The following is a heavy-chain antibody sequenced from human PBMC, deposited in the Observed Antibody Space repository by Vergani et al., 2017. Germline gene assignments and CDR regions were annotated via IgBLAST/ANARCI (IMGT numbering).Heavy chain of an antibody. Sequence: QEQLVESGGGVVQPGTSLRLSCAGSGFTFSDFAIHWVRQAPGKGLEWVAVISSDGTNIYYADSLKGRFTVSRDNSRDTLSLQIHSLRIEDTALYYCAREDSYSLDAFDGWGRGTMVSVSS. J-gene: IGHJ3*01. CDR3: AREDSYSLDAFDG. CDR2: ISSDGTNI. CDR1: GFTFSDFA. D-gene: IGHD4-11*01. V-gene: IGHV3-30-3*01.